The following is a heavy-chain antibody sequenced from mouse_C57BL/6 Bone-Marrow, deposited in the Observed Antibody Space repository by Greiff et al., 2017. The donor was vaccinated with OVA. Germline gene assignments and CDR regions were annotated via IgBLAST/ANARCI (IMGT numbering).Heavy chain of an antibody. Sequence: VQLQQSGAELVRPGTSVKMSCKASGYTFTNYWIGWAKQRPGHGLEWIGDIYPGGGYTKYNEKFKGKATLTADRSSSTAYMQFCSLTSEDSAIYYCARRDSLTGANYYAMDYWGQGTSVTVSS. CDR3: ARRDSLTGANYYAMDY. V-gene: IGHV1-63*01. CDR1: GYTFTNYW. D-gene: IGHD4-1*01. CDR2: IYPGGGYT. J-gene: IGHJ4*01.